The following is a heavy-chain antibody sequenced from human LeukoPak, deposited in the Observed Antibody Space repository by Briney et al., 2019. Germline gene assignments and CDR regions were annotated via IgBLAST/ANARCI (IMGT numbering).Heavy chain of an antibody. CDR2: ISSSSSYI. CDR3: AKDMGYYDFWSGYPTYFDY. D-gene: IGHD3-3*01. CDR1: GFTFSSYS. Sequence: GGSLRLSCAASGFTFSSYSMNWVRQAPGKGLEWVSSISSSSSYIYYADSVKGRFTISRDNAKNSLYLQMNSLRAEDTAVYYCAKDMGYYDFWSGYPTYFDYWGQGTLVTVSS. J-gene: IGHJ4*02. V-gene: IGHV3-21*01.